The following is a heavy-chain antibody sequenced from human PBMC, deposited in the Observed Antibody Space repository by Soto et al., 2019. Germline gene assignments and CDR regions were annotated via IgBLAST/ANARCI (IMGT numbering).Heavy chain of an antibody. CDR3: AIDLAVALIDY. J-gene: IGHJ4*02. Sequence: QVQLVQSGAEVKKPGASVKVSCKASGYTFTSYGISWVRQAPGQGLEWMGWISAYNGNTKYEQKLQGRVTMTTDTSTSTAYRELRSLRSNDTAVYYCAIDLAVALIDYWGQGTLVSVSS. V-gene: IGHV1-18*01. D-gene: IGHD6-19*01. CDR1: GYTFTSYG. CDR2: ISAYNGNT.